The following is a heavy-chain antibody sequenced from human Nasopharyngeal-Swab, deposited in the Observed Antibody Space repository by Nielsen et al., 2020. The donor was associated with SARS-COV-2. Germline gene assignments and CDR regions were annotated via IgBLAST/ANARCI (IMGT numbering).Heavy chain of an antibody. Sequence: SETLSLTCTVSGGSISTTNSNWAWIRQPPGKGLQCIGTISYSGSTYYKPSLNSRVTITLDTSQNQFFLRLSSVTAADTAVYYCARDLGYAFTGRGVNWFDPWGQGTLVTVSS. CDR2: ISYSGST. CDR1: GGSISTTNSN. V-gene: IGHV4-39*07. D-gene: IGHD2-8*02. CDR3: ARDLGYAFTGRGVNWFDP. J-gene: IGHJ5*02.